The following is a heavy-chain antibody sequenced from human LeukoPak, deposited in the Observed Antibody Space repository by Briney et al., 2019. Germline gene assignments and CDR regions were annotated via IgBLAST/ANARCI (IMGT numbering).Heavy chain of an antibody. CDR1: GFTVSSNY. J-gene: IGHJ4*02. CDR2: IYSGGST. V-gene: IGHV3-66*02. CDR3: ARDPSYYYDSSGYFDY. D-gene: IGHD3-22*01. Sequence: GGSLRLSCAASGFTVSSNYMSWVRQAPGKGLEWVSVIYSGGSTCYADSVKGRFTISRDNSKNTLYLQMNSLGAEDTAVYYCARDPSYYYDSSGYFDYWGQGTLVTVSS.